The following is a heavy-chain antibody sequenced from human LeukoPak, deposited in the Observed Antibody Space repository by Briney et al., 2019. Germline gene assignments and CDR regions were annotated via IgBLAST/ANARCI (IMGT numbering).Heavy chain of an antibody. V-gene: IGHV4-59*01. CDR2: IYYSGST. J-gene: IGHJ4*02. CDR3: ARGPTRFYFVQ. CDR1: GGSITSYY. Sequence: SETLSLTCTVSGGSITSYYWSWIRQPPGKGLEWIGYIYYSGSTNYNPSLKGRVNISVDTSEKQFSLKVTSVSAADTAVYFCARGPTRFYFVQWGQGTLVTVSS.